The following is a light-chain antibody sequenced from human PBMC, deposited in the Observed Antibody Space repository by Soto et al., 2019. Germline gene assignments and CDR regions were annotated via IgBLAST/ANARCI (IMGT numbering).Light chain of an antibody. V-gene: IGLV2-11*01. CDR1: XXDVGGYNY. CDR2: DVS. CDR3: CSYAGSYTFEV. J-gene: IGLJ3*02. Sequence: QSALTQPRSVSGSPGQSVTISXXGTXXDVGGYNYVSWYQQHPGKAPKLIIYDVSKRPSGVPDRFSGSKSGNTASLTISGLQAEDEADYYCCSYAGSYTFEVFGGGTKLTVL.